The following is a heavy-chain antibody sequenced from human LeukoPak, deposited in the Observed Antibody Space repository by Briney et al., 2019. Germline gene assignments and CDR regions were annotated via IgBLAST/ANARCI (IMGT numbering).Heavy chain of an antibody. CDR3: ARVTMIVVVNWFDP. CDR1: GFTFSSYA. V-gene: IGHV3-30*04. D-gene: IGHD3-22*01. J-gene: IGHJ5*02. Sequence: GGSLRLSCAASGFTFSSYAMHWVRQAPGKGLEWVAVISYDGSNKYYADSVKGRFTISRDNSKNTLYLQMNSLRAEDTAVYYCARVTMIVVVNWFDPWGQGTLVTVSS. CDR2: ISYDGSNK.